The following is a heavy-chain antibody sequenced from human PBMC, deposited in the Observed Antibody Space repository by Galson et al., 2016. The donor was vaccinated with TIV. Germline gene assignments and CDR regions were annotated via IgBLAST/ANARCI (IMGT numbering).Heavy chain of an antibody. V-gene: IGHV4-39*01. D-gene: IGHD3-22*01. CDR2: IFYTGNT. CDR1: GAFIRSGSYY. Sequence: ETLSLTCTVSGAFIRSGSYYWNWIRQPPGKGLEWIGSIFYTGNTYYHPSLKSRVTISVDTSKNQFSLELSSVTAADTAVYYCARGPVHYYDSSGYYPLYYFDYWGQGTLVTVSS. J-gene: IGHJ4*02. CDR3: ARGPVHYYDSSGYYPLYYFDY.